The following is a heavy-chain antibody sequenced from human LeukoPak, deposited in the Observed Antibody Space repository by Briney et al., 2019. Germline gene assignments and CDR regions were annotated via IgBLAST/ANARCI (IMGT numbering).Heavy chain of an antibody. D-gene: IGHD3-10*01. CDR2: MSHSGYP. CDR3: ARAVRGVDINWFDP. CDR1: GGSFSGYS. Sequence: SETLSLTCAVYGGSFSGYSWTWIRQPPGKGLEWIGEMSHSGYPNYNPSLKSRVTISVHTSKNQFSLKLSSVTAADTAVYYCARAVRGVDINWFDPWGQGTLVTVSS. V-gene: IGHV4-34*01. J-gene: IGHJ5*02.